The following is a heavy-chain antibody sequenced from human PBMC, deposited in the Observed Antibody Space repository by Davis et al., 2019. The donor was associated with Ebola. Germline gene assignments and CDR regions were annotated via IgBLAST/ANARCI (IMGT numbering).Heavy chain of an antibody. Sequence: ASVKVSCKASGYTFTSYGISWVRQAPGQGLEWMGWISAYNGNTNYAQKLQGRVTMTRDTSTSTVYMELSSLRSEDTAVYYCARAPGGSSWSTSLYNWFDPWGQGTLVTVSS. J-gene: IGHJ5*02. D-gene: IGHD6-13*01. V-gene: IGHV1-18*01. CDR2: ISAYNGNT. CDR1: GYTFTSYG. CDR3: ARAPGGSSWSTSLYNWFDP.